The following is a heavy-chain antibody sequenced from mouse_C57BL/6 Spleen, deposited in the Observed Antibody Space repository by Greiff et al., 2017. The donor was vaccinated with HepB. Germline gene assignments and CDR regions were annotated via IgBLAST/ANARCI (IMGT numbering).Heavy chain of an antibody. CDR2: ISSGSSTI. Sequence: EVQRVESGGGLVKPGGSLKLSCAASGFTFSDYGMHWVRQAPEKGLEWVAYISSGSSTIYYADTVKGRFTISRDNAKNTLFLQMTSLRSEDTAMYYCARGGKLGRFHFDYWGQGTTLTVSS. CDR1: GFTFSDYG. CDR3: ARGGKLGRFHFDY. J-gene: IGHJ2*01. V-gene: IGHV5-17*01. D-gene: IGHD4-1*01.